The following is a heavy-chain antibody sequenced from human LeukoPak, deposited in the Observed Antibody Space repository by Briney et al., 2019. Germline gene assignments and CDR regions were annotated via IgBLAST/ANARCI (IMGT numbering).Heavy chain of an antibody. CDR3: ARHPSYTSGWPLDY. Sequence: GESLKISCKGSGYSVTNNWIGWVRQMPGRGLEWMGITYPDDSDTRYSPSFQGQVTISADKSINTAYLQWSSLKASDTAVYHCARHPSYTSGWPLDYWGQGTLVTVS. J-gene: IGHJ4*02. CDR1: GYSVTNNW. CDR2: TYPDDSDT. D-gene: IGHD6-19*01. V-gene: IGHV5-51*01.